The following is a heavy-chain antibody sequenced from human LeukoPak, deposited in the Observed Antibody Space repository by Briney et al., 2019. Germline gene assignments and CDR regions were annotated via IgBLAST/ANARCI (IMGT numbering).Heavy chain of an antibody. CDR2: ISSNGGST. D-gene: IGHD3-22*01. CDR3: ARVPYYYDSSGYYHHNPPDY. Sequence: PGGSLRLSCAASGFTFSSYAMHWVRQAPGKGLEYVSAISSNGGSTYYANSVKGRFTIFRDNSKNTLYLQMGSLRAEDMAVYYCARVPYYYDSSGYYHHNPPDYWGQGTLVTVSS. V-gene: IGHV3-64*01. CDR1: GFTFSSYA. J-gene: IGHJ4*02.